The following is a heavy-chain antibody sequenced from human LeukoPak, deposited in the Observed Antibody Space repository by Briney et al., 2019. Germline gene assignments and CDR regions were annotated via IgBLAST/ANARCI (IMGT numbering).Heavy chain of an antibody. D-gene: IGHD5-24*01. CDR1: GGTFSSYA. J-gene: IGHJ4*02. CDR3: ARSLGDGYNFADLDY. CDR2: IIPIFGTA. V-gene: IGHV1-69*06. Sequence: RWASVKVSCKASGGTFSSYAISWVRQAPGQGLEWMGGIIPIFGTANYAQKFQGRVTITADKSTSKAYMELSNLRSEDTAVYYCARSLGDGYNFADLDYWGQGTLVTVSS.